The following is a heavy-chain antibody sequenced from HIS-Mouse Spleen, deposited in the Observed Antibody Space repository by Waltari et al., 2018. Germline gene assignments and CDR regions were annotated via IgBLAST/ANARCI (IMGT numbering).Heavy chain of an antibody. Sequence: EVQLVESGGGLVKPGRSLRLSCTASGFTFGDYAMSWFRQAPGKGLEWVGFSRSKAYGGTTEYGASVKGIFTISRDDSKSIAYLQMNSLKTEDTAVYYCTREGDPWDYYFDYWGQGTLVTVSS. V-gene: IGHV3-49*05. J-gene: IGHJ4*02. D-gene: IGHD3-16*01. CDR3: TREGDPWDYYFDY. CDR1: GFTFGDYA. CDR2: SRSKAYGGTT.